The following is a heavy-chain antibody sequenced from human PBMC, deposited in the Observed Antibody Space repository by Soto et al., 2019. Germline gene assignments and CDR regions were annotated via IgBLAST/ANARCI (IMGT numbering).Heavy chain of an antibody. CDR2: ITYNGST. CDR1: GGYISSRSYY. J-gene: IGHJ3*02. V-gene: IGHV4-39*01. D-gene: IGHD2-21*02. Sequence: QLQLQESGPGPVKPSETLSLTCTVSGGYISSRSYYWGLIRQPPGKGLEWIGSITYNGSTYYNPSLKSRVTISVDTSKNQFSLKLSSVTAADTAVYYCAHGRLAYCGGDCYEAFDIWGHGTMVTVSS. CDR3: AHGRLAYCGGDCYEAFDI.